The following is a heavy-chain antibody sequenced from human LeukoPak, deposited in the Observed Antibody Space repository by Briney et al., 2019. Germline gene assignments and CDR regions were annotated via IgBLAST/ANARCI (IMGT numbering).Heavy chain of an antibody. D-gene: IGHD6-13*01. Sequence: ASVKVSCKASGYTFTSYGISWVRQAPGQGLEWMGWISAYNGNTNYAQKLQGRVTMTTDTSTSTAYMELRSLSSDDTAVYFCPREYSSSGGDWFDPWGQGTLVTVSS. J-gene: IGHJ5*02. CDR1: GYTFTSYG. CDR3: PREYSSSGGDWFDP. CDR2: ISAYNGNT. V-gene: IGHV1-18*01.